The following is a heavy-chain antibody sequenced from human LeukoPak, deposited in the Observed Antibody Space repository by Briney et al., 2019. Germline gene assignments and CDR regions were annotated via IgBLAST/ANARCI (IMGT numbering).Heavy chain of an antibody. CDR2: ISSNGGST. Sequence: GGSLRLSCAASGFTFSSYAMHWVRQAPGKGLEYFSAISSNGGSTYYANSVKGRFTISRDNSKNTLYLQMGSLRAEDMAVYYCARVRDTAMVQGFGAFDIWGQGTMVTVSS. CDR3: ARVRDTAMVQGFGAFDI. CDR1: GFTFSSYA. V-gene: IGHV3-64*01. D-gene: IGHD5-18*01. J-gene: IGHJ3*02.